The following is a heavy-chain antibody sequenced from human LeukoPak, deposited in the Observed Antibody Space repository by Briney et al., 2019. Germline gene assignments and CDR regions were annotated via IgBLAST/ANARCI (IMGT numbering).Heavy chain of an antibody. CDR2: ISASGGSV. CDR3: ATNDFNNWFDP. V-gene: IGHV3-23*01. CDR1: GFTFSTYA. J-gene: IGHJ5*02. D-gene: IGHD3/OR15-3a*01. Sequence: GGSLRLSCAASGFTFSTYAMSWVRQAPEKGLEWVSGISASGGSVSYADSVKGRFTTSRDNSKNTLYLQMNSLRAEDTAMYYCATNDFNNWFDPWGQGTLVTVSS.